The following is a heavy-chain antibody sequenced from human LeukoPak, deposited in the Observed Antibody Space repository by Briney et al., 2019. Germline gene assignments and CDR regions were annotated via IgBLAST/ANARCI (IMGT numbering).Heavy chain of an antibody. CDR1: GFTFSDYY. CDR3: ARGGSYSWFDS. V-gene: IGHV3-7*01. J-gene: IGHJ5*01. CDR2: IKQDGSEK. Sequence: PGGSLRLSCAASGFTFSDYYMSWIRQAPGKGLEWVVAIKQDGSEKYYVDSVKGRFTISRDNAKNSLYLQMNSLRAEDTAVYYCARGGSYSWFDSWGQGTPVTVSS.